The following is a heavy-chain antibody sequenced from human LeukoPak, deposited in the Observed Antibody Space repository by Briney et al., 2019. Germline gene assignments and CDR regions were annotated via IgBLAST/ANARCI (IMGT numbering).Heavy chain of an antibody. CDR3: ASWRYDILTGYYSENFDY. CDR2: INPTGGST. J-gene: IGHJ4*02. D-gene: IGHD3-9*01. V-gene: IGHV1-46*01. CDR1: GYTFPSYF. Sequence: ASVKVSCKASGYTFPSYFMHWVRQAPGQGLEWMGIINPTGGSTTYAQKFQGRVTMTRDTSTSTVYMELSSLRSDDTAVYYCASWRYDILTGYYSENFDYWGQGTLVTVSS.